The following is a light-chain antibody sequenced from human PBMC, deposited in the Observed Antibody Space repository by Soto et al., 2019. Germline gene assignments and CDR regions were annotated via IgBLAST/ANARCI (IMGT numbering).Light chain of an antibody. CDR1: SSDIGDYNY. CDR2: DVS. Sequence: QSALTQPASVSGSPGQSITISCTGTSSDIGDYNYVSWYQQYPGKVPKLVIYDVSHRPSGVSNRFSGSKSGNTASLTISGLQAEDEADYYCSSSTTTTSLVVFGRGTKVTVL. CDR3: SSSTTTTSLVV. J-gene: IGLJ3*02. V-gene: IGLV2-14*01.